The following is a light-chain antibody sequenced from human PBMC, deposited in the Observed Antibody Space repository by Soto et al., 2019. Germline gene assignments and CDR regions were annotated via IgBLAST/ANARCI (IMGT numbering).Light chain of an antibody. V-gene: IGLV1-40*01. J-gene: IGLJ3*02. CDR3: QSYDSGLSSWV. CDR1: SSNIGAGYD. Sequence: QSVLTQPPSVSGAPGQSVTFSCTGSSSNIGAGYDVHWYQQLPGTAPKLLIYGNSNRPSGVPDRFSGSKSGTSASLAITGLQAEDEADYYCQSYDSGLSSWVFGGGTQLTVL. CDR2: GNS.